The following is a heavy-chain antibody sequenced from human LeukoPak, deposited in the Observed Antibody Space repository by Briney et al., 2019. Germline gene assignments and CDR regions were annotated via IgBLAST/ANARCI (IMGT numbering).Heavy chain of an antibody. CDR3: ARDWSNVVTAI. V-gene: IGHV3-30-3*01. Sequence: PGRSLRLSCAASGFTFSSYAMHWVRQAPGKGLEWVAVISYDGSNKYYADSVKGQFTISRDNSKNTLYLQMNSLRAEDTAVYYCARDWSNVVTAIWGQGTLVTVSS. D-gene: IGHD3-22*01. CDR1: GFTFSSYA. CDR2: ISYDGSNK. J-gene: IGHJ4*02.